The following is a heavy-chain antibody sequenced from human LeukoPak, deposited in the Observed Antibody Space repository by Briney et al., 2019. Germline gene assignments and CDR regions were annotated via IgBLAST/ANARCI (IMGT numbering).Heavy chain of an antibody. CDR1: GFTFSSYG. CDR2: ISYDGSNK. J-gene: IGHJ4*02. CDR3: ATSIPTLYSSGWPFDY. D-gene: IGHD6-19*01. V-gene: IGHV3-30*03. Sequence: PGKSLRLSCAASGFTFSSYGMHWVRQAPGKGLEWVAVISYDGSNKYHADSVKGRFTISRDNSKNTLYLQMNSLRAEDTAVYYCATSIPTLYSSGWPFDYWGQGTLVTVSS.